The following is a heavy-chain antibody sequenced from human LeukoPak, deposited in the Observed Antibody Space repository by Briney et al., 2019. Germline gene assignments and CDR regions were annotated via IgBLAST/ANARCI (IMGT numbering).Heavy chain of an antibody. CDR2: IIPIFGTA. V-gene: IGHV1-69*05. CDR1: GGTFSSYA. Sequence: SVKVSCKASGGTFSSYAISWVRQAPGQGLEWMGGIIPIFGTANYAQKFQGRVTITTDESTSTAYMELSSLRSEDTAMYYCASSPIVVVPAAILEGNYYYYMDVWGKGTTVTVSS. D-gene: IGHD2-2*02. J-gene: IGHJ6*03. CDR3: ASSPIVVVPAAILEGNYYYYMDV.